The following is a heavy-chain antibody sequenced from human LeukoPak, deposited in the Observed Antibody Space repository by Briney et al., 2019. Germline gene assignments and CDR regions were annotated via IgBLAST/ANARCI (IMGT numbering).Heavy chain of an antibody. D-gene: IGHD6-13*01. Sequence: GGSLRLSCAASGFTCSSNYMSWVRQAPGKGLEWVSVIYSGGSTSYSDSVKGRFTISRDNSKNTLYLHMNSLRAEDTAVYYCARGDSSSWKNYYYYYGMDVWGQGTTVTVSS. V-gene: IGHV3-66*02. CDR2: IYSGGST. CDR1: GFTCSSNY. CDR3: ARGDSSSWKNYYYYYGMDV. J-gene: IGHJ6*02.